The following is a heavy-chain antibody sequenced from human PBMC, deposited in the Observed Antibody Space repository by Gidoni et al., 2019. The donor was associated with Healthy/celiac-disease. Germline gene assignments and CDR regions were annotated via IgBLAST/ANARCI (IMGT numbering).Heavy chain of an antibody. J-gene: IGHJ5*02. V-gene: IGHV4-31*03. D-gene: IGHD6-13*01. CDR2: IYYSGST. CDR3: ARVTSIAAAGPFCLDP. CDR1: GGSISSGGYY. Sequence: QVQLQESSAGLVKPSQTLCLTCTVSGGSISSGGYYGSWIRQRPGQGLYWIGYIYYSGSTYYHPPLKCRVTISVDTSKNQFSLKLSSFTAADPAVYYCARVTSIAAAGPFCLDPWGQGTLVPFSS.